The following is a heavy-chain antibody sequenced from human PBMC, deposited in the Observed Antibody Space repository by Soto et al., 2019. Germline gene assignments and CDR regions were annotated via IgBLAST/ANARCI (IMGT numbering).Heavy chain of an antibody. D-gene: IGHD1-1*01. J-gene: IGHJ3*01. CDR1: GLTISGKKY. V-gene: IGHV3-53*01. Sequence: DVQLVESGGGLFQPGESLRLSCAAFGLTISGKKYVAWVRQAPGMGLEWVSALYDVDGSFYADSVTGRFTTSSDSSKTTVYLQMNDLRPDDTAVYYCATWHEREHAFDVWGQGTTVTISS. CDR3: ATWHEREHAFDV. CDR2: LYDVDGS.